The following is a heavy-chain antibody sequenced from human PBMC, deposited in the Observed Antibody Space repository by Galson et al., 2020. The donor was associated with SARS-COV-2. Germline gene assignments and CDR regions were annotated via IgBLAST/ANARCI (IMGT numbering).Heavy chain of an antibody. CDR3: ARGYSSSWYFG. J-gene: IGHJ4*02. CDR1: GYSISSGYY. D-gene: IGHD6-13*01. V-gene: IGHV4-38-2*01. Sequence: SETMSLTCAVSGYSISSGYYWGWIRQPPGKGLEWIGSIYHSGSTYYNPSLKSRVTISVDTSKNQFSLKLSSVTAADTAVYYCARGYSSSWYFGWGQGTLVTVFS. CDR2: IYHSGST.